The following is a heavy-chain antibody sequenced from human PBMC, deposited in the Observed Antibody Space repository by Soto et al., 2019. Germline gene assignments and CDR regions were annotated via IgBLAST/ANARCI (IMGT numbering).Heavy chain of an antibody. CDR1: GGSFSGYY. V-gene: IGHV4-34*01. CDR2: INHSGST. CDR3: ARAPRKIVVVPAASLVYYYYGMDV. D-gene: IGHD2-2*01. J-gene: IGHJ6*02. Sequence: PSETLYLTCAVYGGSFSGYYWSWIRQPPGKGLEWIGEINHSGSTNYNPSLKSRVTISVDTSKNQFSLKLSSVTAADTAVYYCARAPRKIVVVPAASLVYYYYGMDVWGQGTTVTVSS.